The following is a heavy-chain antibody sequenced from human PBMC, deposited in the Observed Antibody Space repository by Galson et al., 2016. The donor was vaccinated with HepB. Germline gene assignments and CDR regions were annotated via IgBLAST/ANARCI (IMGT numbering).Heavy chain of an antibody. CDR2: ISGSGDKT. J-gene: IGHJ4*02. D-gene: IGHD2-21*01. V-gene: IGHV3-23*01. CDR1: GFIFSNYA. Sequence: SLRLSCAASGFIFSNYAMSWVRQAPGKGLEWVSAISGSGDKTYYADSMRGRFTISRDNSKNMLYLQMSSLRAEDTAMYYCARDYFCVGASCRGERGRFDYWGQGALVTVSS. CDR3: ARDYFCVGASCRGERGRFDY.